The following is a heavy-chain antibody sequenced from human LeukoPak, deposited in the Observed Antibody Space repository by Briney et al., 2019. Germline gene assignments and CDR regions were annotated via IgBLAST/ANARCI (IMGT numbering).Heavy chain of an antibody. CDR2: TYYKSKWYY. V-gene: IGHV6-1*01. Sequence: SQTLSLTCDISGDSVSSNSATWNWIRQSPSRGLEWLGRTYYKSKWYYGYAVSVKSRITINPDTSKNQFSLKLSSVTAADTAVYYCARGTNYYDSSGYQPMDYWGQGTLVTVSS. CDR3: ARGTNYYDSSGYQPMDY. J-gene: IGHJ4*02. D-gene: IGHD3-22*01. CDR1: GDSVSSNSAT.